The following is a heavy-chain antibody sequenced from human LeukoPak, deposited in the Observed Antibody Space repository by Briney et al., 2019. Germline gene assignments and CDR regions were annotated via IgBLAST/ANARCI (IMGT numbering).Heavy chain of an antibody. CDR1: GFTFSSYW. CDR3: VRDAQRGFDYSNSLQY. V-gene: IGHV3-33*08. Sequence: PGGSLRLSCAASGFTFSSYWMSWVRQAPHKGLEWVAVIWSDGTNRYYADSVKGRFSIFRDDSQKRVFLQMNSLRAEDTAVYYCVRDAQRGFDYSNSLQYWGQGALVTVSS. CDR2: IWSDGTNR. J-gene: IGHJ4*02. D-gene: IGHD4-11*01.